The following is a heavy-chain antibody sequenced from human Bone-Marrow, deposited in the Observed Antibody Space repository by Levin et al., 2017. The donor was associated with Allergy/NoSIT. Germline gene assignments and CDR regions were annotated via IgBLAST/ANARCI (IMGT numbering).Heavy chain of an antibody. CDR1: GFTFSYAW. Sequence: MAGGSLRLSCAASGFTFSYAWMNWVRQVPGKGLEWVGRIKSRTDGGTTDYAAPVKGRFTISRDDSENTLYLQMNSLKTDDTAVYYCTTIDNYYGSGRMNYWGQGTLVTVSS. CDR2: IKSRTDGGTT. CDR3: TTIDNYYGSGRMNY. J-gene: IGHJ4*02. D-gene: IGHD3-10*01. V-gene: IGHV3-15*01.